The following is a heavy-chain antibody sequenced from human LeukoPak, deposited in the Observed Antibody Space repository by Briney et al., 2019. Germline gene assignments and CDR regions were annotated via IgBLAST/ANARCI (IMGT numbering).Heavy chain of an antibody. Sequence: PGGSLRLSCAASGFTFSSYAMSWVRQAPGKGLEWVSVIYSGGSTYYADSVKGRFTISRDNSKNTLYLQMNSLRAEDTAVYYCARDPKITMVRGVIGDWGQGTLVTVSS. CDR3: ARDPKITMVRGVIGD. V-gene: IGHV3-66*01. D-gene: IGHD3-10*01. J-gene: IGHJ4*02. CDR2: IYSGGST. CDR1: GFTFSSYA.